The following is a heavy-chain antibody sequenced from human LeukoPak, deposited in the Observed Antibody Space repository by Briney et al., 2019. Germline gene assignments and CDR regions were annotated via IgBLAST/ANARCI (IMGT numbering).Heavy chain of an antibody. D-gene: IGHD3-22*01. CDR3: AKGPPGITMIVVAPGY. CDR1: GFIFSRYP. Sequence: PGGSLRLSCAASGFIFSRYPMSWVRQAPGKGLERVSAISGSGDGTYYADSVKGRFTISRDNSTNTLYLQVNSLRAEDTAVYYCAKGPPGITMIVVAPGYWGQGTLVTVSS. J-gene: IGHJ4*02. V-gene: IGHV3-23*01. CDR2: ISGSGDGT.